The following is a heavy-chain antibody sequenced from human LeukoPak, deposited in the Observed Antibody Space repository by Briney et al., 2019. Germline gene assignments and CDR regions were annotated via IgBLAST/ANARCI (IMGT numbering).Heavy chain of an antibody. CDR1: GFSFSSYG. J-gene: IGHJ4*02. CDR2: IRDDGSTK. Sequence: GGSLRLSCAASGFSFSSYGMHWLRQAPGKGREWVAFIRDDGSTKYYADSVKGRFPIPRDNSKNTLYLQMNSLRADDTAVYYCAPGYSSSWTLDYWGQGTLVTVSS. D-gene: IGHD6-13*01. CDR3: APGYSSSWTLDY. V-gene: IGHV3-30*02.